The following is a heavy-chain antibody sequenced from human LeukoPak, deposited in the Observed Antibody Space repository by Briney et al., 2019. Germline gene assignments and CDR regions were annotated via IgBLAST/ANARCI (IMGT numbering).Heavy chain of an antibody. Sequence: PSETLSLTCTVSGGSISSYYWSWIRQPPGKGLEWIGYIYYSGSTNYNPSLKSRVTISVDTSKNQFSLKLSSVTAADTAVYYCARAYGSGNIFDYWGQGTLFTVSS. V-gene: IGHV4-59*01. D-gene: IGHD3-10*01. CDR3: ARAYGSGNIFDY. CDR1: GGSISSYY. CDR2: IYYSGST. J-gene: IGHJ4*02.